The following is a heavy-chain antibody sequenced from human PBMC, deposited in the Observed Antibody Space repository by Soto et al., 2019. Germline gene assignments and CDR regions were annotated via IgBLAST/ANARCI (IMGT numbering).Heavy chain of an antibody. J-gene: IGHJ2*01. CDR2: IIPIFGTA. D-gene: IGHD5-12*01. CDR1: GGTFSSYA. Sequence: QVQLVQSGAEVKKPGSSVKVSCKASGGTFSSYAISWVRQATGQGLEWMGGIIPIFGTANYAQKFPGRGAITAEESVSTAYMELSSLRYKDTAEYYGARGGRLRFTDCYFDLWGRGTLVTVSS. CDR3: ARGGRLRFTDCYFDL. V-gene: IGHV1-69*01.